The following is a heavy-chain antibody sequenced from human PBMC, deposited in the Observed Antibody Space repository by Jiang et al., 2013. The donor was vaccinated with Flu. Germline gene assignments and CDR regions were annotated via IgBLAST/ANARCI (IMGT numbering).Heavy chain of an antibody. CDR3: AKDMTVYCGGDCQLFDY. J-gene: IGHJ4*02. CDR2: ISFDGDTK. D-gene: IGHD2-21*01. Sequence: QLLESGGGVVQPGRSLRLSCAASGFNSGFTFSDYAFHWVRQAPGKGLEWLTVISFDGDTKYYADSVRGRFTISRDNSKNTVFLQMNGLRPEDSAVYYCAKDMTVYCGGDCQLFDYWGQGILVTVSS. CDR1: GFNSGFTFSDYA. V-gene: IGHV3-30*18.